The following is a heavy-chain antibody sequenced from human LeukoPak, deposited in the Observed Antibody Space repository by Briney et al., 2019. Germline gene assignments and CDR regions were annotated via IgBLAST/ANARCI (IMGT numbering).Heavy chain of an antibody. CDR3: ARDGRRPRIAVSGSDY. CDR1: GFAFSSYA. V-gene: IGHV3-30-3*01. J-gene: IGHJ4*02. Sequence: TGGSLRLSCAASGFAFSSYAMHWVRQAPGKGLEWVAVISYDGSNKYYADSVKGRFTISRDNSKNTLYLQMDSLTPEDTAVYYCARDGRRPRIAVSGSDYWGQGTLVTVSS. CDR2: ISYDGSNK. D-gene: IGHD6-19*01.